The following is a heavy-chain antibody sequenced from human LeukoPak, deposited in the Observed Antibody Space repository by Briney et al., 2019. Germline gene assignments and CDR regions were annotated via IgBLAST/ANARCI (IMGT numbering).Heavy chain of an antibody. CDR2: INHSGST. V-gene: IGHV4-34*01. CDR3: ARGPRIAARLRTIDY. D-gene: IGHD6-6*01. Sequence: GSLRLSCAASGFTFSNAWMSWIRQPPGKGLEWIGEINHSGSTNYNPSLKSRVTISVDTSKNQFSLKLSSVTAADTAVYYCARGPRIAARLRTIDYWGQGTLVTVSS. CDR1: GFTFSNAW. J-gene: IGHJ4*02.